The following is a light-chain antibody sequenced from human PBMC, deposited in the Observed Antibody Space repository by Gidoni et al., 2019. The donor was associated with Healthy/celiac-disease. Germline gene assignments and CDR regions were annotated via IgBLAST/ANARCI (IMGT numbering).Light chain of an antibody. CDR2: DAY. CDR1: QSVSSY. J-gene: IGKJ1*01. Sequence: DIVLTQSPATLSLSPWERATLSFRASQSVSSYLAWYQQKGDPAPRLLNDDAYNRATGIPARFSGRGCGTDFTLTISILEPEDFAVYYCQQIRNWPWTFGQGTKVEIK. CDR3: QQIRNWPWT. V-gene: IGKV3-11*01.